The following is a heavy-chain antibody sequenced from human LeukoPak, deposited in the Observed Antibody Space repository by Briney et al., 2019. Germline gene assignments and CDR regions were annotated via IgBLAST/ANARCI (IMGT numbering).Heavy chain of an antibody. Sequence: PSETLSLTCTVSGGSISSGSYYWGWIRQPPGKGLEWIGSIYYSGSTYYNPSLKSRVTISVDTSKNQFSLKLSSVTAADTAVYYCARGSSDFWSGYAGCFDYWGQGTLVTVSS. CDR3: ARGSSDFWSGYAGCFDY. J-gene: IGHJ4*02. CDR1: GGSISSGSYY. CDR2: IYYSGST. V-gene: IGHV4-39*01. D-gene: IGHD3-3*01.